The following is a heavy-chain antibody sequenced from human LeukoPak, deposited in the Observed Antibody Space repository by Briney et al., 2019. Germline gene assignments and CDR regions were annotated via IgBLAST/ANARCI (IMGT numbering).Heavy chain of an antibody. CDR2: ISSSSSYI. Sequence: GGSLRLSCAASGFTFSSYSMNWVRQAPGKGLERASSISSSSSYIYYADSVKGRFTISRDHAKNSLYLQMNSLRAEDTAVYYCARAGGGIYCSGGSCYLYWGQGTLATVSS. D-gene: IGHD2-15*01. CDR3: ARAGGGIYCSGGSCYLY. J-gene: IGHJ4*02. CDR1: GFTFSSYS. V-gene: IGHV3-21*01.